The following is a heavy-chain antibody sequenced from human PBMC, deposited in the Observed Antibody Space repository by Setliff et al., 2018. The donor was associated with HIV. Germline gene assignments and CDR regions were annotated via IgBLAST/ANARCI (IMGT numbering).Heavy chain of an antibody. CDR2: IKQDGSET. Sequence: PGGSLRLSCSVSGFIFSSYWMNWVRQTPGKGLEWVAKIKQDGSETSYVDSVKGRFTVSRDNAKNSLYLQMNSLRAEDTATYYCARASAATYCSGGACYLPDVWGQGTTVTVSS. CDR3: ARASAATYCSGGACYLPDV. D-gene: IGHD2-15*01. V-gene: IGHV3-7*01. J-gene: IGHJ6*02. CDR1: GFIFSSYW.